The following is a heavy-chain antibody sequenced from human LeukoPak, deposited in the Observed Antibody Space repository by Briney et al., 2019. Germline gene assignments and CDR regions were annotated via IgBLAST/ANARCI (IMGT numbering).Heavy chain of an antibody. CDR3: ARSDDPHDAFDI. D-gene: IGHD1-1*01. J-gene: IGHJ3*02. CDR1: GGSFSGYY. CDR2: INHSGST. V-gene: IGHV4-34*01. Sequence: SSETLSLTCAVYGGSFSGYYWSWIRQPPGKGLEWIGEINHSGSTNYNPSLKSRVTISVDTSKNQFSLKLSSVTAADTAVYYCARSDDPHDAFDIWGQGTMVTVSS.